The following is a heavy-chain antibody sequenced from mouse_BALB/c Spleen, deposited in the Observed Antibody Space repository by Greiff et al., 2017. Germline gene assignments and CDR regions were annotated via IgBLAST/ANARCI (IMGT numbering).Heavy chain of an antibody. CDR2: IYPGNVNT. J-gene: IGHJ4*01. Sequence: QVQLQQSGPELVKPGASVRISCKASGYTFTSYYIHWVKQRPGQGLEWIGWIYPGNVNTKYNEKFKGKATLTADKSSSTAYMQLSSLTSEDSAVYFCARYYRYDGDYAMDYWGQGTSVTVSS. D-gene: IGHD2-14*01. V-gene: IGHV1S56*01. CDR1: GYTFTSYY. CDR3: ARYYRYDGDYAMDY.